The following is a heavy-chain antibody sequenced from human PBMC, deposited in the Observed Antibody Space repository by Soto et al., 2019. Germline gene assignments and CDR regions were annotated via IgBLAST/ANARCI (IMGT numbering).Heavy chain of an antibody. Sequence: GGSLRLSCAASGFTFSNAWMNWVRQAPGKGLEWVGRIKSKTDGGTTDYAAPVKGRFTISRDDSKNTLYLQMNSLRAEDTAVYYCARGYSGYLPYYYGMDVWGQGTTVTVSS. V-gene: IGHV3-15*07. CDR3: ARGYSGYLPYYYGMDV. CDR2: IKSKTDGGTT. CDR1: GFTFSNAW. D-gene: IGHD1-26*01. J-gene: IGHJ6*02.